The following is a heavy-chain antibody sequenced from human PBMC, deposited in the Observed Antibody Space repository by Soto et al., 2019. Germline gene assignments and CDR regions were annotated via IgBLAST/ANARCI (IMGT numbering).Heavy chain of an antibody. J-gene: IGHJ5*02. CDR3: ARYGWMTTLGRVIGNWFAP. Sequence: QVQLQESGPGLVKPSETLSLTCTVSGGSISSYYWSWIRQPPGKGLEWIGYIYYSGSTNYNPSLRNRFTRSVDTPKNHFSRMLSSVTAADTAVYYCARYGWMTTLGRVIGNWFAPWGQGTLVTVSS. D-gene: IGHD3-16*02. CDR2: IYYSGST. V-gene: IGHV4-59*08. CDR1: GGSISSYY.